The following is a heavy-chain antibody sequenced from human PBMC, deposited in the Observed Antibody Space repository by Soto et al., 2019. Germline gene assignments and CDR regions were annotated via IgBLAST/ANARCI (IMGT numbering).Heavy chain of an antibody. CDR3: ARGAGSGWFRNYFDY. D-gene: IGHD6-19*01. CDR1: GFTFSSYG. Sequence: GGSLRLSCAASGFTFSSYGMHWVRQAPGKGLEWVAVIWYDGSNKYYADSVKGRFTISRDNSKNTLYLQMNSLRAEDTAVYYCARGAGSGWFRNYFDYWGQGTLVTVSS. J-gene: IGHJ4*02. CDR2: IWYDGSNK. V-gene: IGHV3-33*01.